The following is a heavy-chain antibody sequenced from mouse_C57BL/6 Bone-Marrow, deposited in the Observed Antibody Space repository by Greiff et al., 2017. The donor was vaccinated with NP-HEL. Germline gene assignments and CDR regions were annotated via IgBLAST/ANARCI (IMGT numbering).Heavy chain of an antibody. V-gene: IGHV1-78*01. J-gene: IGHJ2*01. CDR1: GYTFTDHT. CDR3: AGSIYYYGSSYDYFDY. Sequence: QVQLQQSDAELVKPGASVKISCKVSGYTFTDHTIHWMKQRPEQGLEWIGYIYPRDGSTKYNEKFKGKATLTADKSSSTAYMQLNSLTSEDSAVYFCAGSIYYYGSSYDYFDYWGQGTTLTVSS. CDR2: IYPRDGST. D-gene: IGHD1-1*01.